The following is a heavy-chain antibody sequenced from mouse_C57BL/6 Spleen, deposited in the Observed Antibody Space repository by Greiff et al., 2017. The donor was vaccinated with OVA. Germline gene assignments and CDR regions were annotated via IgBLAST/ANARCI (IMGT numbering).Heavy chain of an antibody. D-gene: IGHD6-5*01. CDR2: ISSGGSYT. V-gene: IGHV5-6*01. Sequence: EVMLVESGGDLVKPGGSLKLSCAASGFTFSSYGMSWVRQTPDKRLEWVATISSGGSYTYYPDSVKGRFTISRDNAKTTLYLQLSSLKSEDTAMYYCARDSLWDYAMDYWGQGTSVTVSS. CDR1: GFTFSSYG. CDR3: ARDSLWDYAMDY. J-gene: IGHJ4*01.